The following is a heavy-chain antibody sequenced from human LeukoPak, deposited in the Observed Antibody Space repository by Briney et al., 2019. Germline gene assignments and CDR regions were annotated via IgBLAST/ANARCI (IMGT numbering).Heavy chain of an antibody. Sequence: GGSLRLSCAASGFTFSSYALSWVRQAPGKGLEWVSAIGGSGGSTYYADSVKGRFTISRDNSKNTLYLQMNSLRAEDTAVYYCARGKDFSNTAAAGVRWFDPWGQGTLVTVSS. CDR1: GFTFSSYA. V-gene: IGHV3-23*01. D-gene: IGHD6-13*01. J-gene: IGHJ5*02. CDR3: ARGKDFSNTAAAGVRWFDP. CDR2: IGGSGGST.